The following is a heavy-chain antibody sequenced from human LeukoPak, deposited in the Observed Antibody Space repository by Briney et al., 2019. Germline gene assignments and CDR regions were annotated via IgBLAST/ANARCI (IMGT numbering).Heavy chain of an antibody. CDR2: ISYDGSNK. J-gene: IGHJ4*02. CDR3: ARGLLWFGEFPVEDYFDC. D-gene: IGHD3-10*01. V-gene: IGHV3-30-3*01. CDR1: GFTFSSYA. Sequence: GSLRLSCAASGFTFSSYAMHWVRQAPGKGLEWVAVISYDGSNKYYADSVKGRFTISRDNSKNTLYLQMNSLRAEDTAVYYCARGLLWFGEFPVEDYFDCWGQGTLVTVSS.